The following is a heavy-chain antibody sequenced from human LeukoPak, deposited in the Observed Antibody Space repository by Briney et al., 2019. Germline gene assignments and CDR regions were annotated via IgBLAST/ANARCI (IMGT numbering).Heavy chain of an antibody. J-gene: IGHJ4*02. Sequence: GGSLRLSCAASGFTFSSYWVSWVRQAPGKGLEWVANIKQDGSEKYYVDSVKGRFTISRDNAKNSLYLQMNSLRAEDTAVYYCARAIAAAGTYYFDYWGQGTLVTVSS. CDR2: IKQDGSEK. CDR3: ARAIAAAGTYYFDY. V-gene: IGHV3-7*01. D-gene: IGHD6-13*01. CDR1: GFTFSSYW.